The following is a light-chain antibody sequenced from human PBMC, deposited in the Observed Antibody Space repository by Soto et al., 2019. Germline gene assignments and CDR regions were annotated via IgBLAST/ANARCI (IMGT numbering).Light chain of an antibody. J-gene: IGLJ3*02. CDR1: SSDLGTYHF. CDR2: EVS. Sequence: QSALTQPASVSGSPGQSITISCTGTSSDLGTYHFVSWYQQHPDKAPKLMIYEVSNRPSGVSNRFSGSKSGNTASLTISGLQAEDEADYYCSSYTSGATRWVFGGGTKLTVL. V-gene: IGLV2-14*01. CDR3: SSYTSGATRWV.